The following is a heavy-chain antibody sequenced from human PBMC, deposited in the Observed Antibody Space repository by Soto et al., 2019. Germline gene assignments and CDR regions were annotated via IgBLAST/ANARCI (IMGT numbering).Heavy chain of an antibody. CDR2: IYYSGST. CDR3: ARVVGYSGYDGDYYFDY. J-gene: IGHJ4*02. D-gene: IGHD5-12*01. Sequence: QVQLQESGLGLVKPSETLSLTCTVSGGSVSSGSYYWSWIRQPPGKGLEWIGYIYYSGSTNYNPSLKSRVTISVDTSKNQFSLKLSSVTAADTAVYYCARVVGYSGYDGDYYFDYWGQGTLVTVSS. CDR1: GGSVSSGSYY. V-gene: IGHV4-61*01.